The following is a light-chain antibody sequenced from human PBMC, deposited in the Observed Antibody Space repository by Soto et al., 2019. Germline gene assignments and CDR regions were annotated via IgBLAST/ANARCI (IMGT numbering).Light chain of an antibody. CDR1: QSLLSSADNKNY. CDR3: QQYYSGPIT. Sequence: DIVMTQSPDSLAVSLGERATINCKSSQSLLSSADNKNYLAWYQQKSGQPPKLLIYGASIRQSGVPDRISGSGSGTDFTLTISSLQAEDVAIYSCQQYYSGPITFGGGTKVEIK. J-gene: IGKJ4*01. CDR2: GAS. V-gene: IGKV4-1*01.